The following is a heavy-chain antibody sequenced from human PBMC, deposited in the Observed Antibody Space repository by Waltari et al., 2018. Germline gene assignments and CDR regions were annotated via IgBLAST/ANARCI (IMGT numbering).Heavy chain of an antibody. V-gene: IGHV3-7*04. CDR2: IKQEGGEK. Sequence: EVQLVESGGGLVQPGGSLRLSCSGSGFTFSNSWMSWVRQAPGKGLEWVESIKQEGGEKYYVDSMKGRFTISRDNDNNSLFLQMDSLRVEDTAVYYCARGVTTVECWGQGALVTVSS. D-gene: IGHD2-21*02. CDR1: GFTFSNSW. J-gene: IGHJ4*02. CDR3: ARGVTTVEC.